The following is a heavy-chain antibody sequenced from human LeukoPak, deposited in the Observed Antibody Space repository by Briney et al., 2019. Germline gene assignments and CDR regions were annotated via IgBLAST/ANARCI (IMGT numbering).Heavy chain of an antibody. CDR1: GFTFSSYG. V-gene: IGHV3-30*03. D-gene: IGHD4-17*01. Sequence: GGSLRLSCAASGFTFSSYGMHWVRQAPGKGLEWVAVISYDGNNKYYADSVKGRFTISRDNSKNTLYLQMNSLRAGDTAVYYCARQDYGDSAFDIWGQGTMVTVSS. J-gene: IGHJ3*02. CDR2: ISYDGNNK. CDR3: ARQDYGDSAFDI.